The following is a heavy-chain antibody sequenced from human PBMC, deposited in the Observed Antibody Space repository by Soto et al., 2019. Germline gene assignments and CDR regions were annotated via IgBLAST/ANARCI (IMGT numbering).Heavy chain of an antibody. CDR3: AHLNTRGYYFDY. J-gene: IGHJ4*02. CDR2: IDWDDGK. V-gene: IGHV2-70*12. Sequence: SGPTLVNPTQTLTLTCTFSGFSLNSNGMCVNWIRQPPGKALEWLALIDWDDGKYYSLSLKTRLTITKDTSKNQVVLTMTNMDPVDTATYFCAHLNTRGYYFDYWGQGALVTVSS. CDR1: GFSLNSNGMC.